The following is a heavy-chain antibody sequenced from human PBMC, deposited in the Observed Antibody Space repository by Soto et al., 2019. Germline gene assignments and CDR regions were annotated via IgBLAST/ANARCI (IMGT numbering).Heavy chain of an antibody. J-gene: IGHJ6*04. V-gene: IGHV4-34*01. CDR2: INHSGST. CDR3: ARGLPVSRWDTYYHDLSAV. CDR1: GGSFSGYY. D-gene: IGHD1-26*01. Sequence: SETLALTCAVYGGSFSGYYWYWIRQPPGKGLEWIGEINHSGSTNYNPSLKSRVTISLDTSKNQYSLKLSSVTAADTAVYYCARGLPVSRWDTYYHDLSAVWGKGTTVTVSS.